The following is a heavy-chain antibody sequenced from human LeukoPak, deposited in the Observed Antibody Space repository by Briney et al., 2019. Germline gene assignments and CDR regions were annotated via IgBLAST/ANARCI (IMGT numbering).Heavy chain of an antibody. D-gene: IGHD6-13*01. CDR3: ARSSQYSSSYTDY. J-gene: IGHJ4*02. V-gene: IGHV1-18*01. CDR2: ISAYNGNT. CDR1: GYTFTSYG. Sequence: ASVKVSCKASGYTFTSYGISWVRQAPGQGLEWMGWISAYNGNTNYAQKLQGRVTMTTDTSTSTADMELRSLRSDDTAVYYCARSSQYSSSYTDYWGQGTLVTVSS.